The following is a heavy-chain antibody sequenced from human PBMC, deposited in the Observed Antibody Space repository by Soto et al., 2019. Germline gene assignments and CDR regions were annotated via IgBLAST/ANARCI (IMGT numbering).Heavy chain of an antibody. D-gene: IGHD4-17*01. CDR1: GFTFSSYG. Sequence: PGGSLRLSCAASGFTFSSYGMHWVRQAPGKGLEWVAVISYDGSNKYYADSVKGRFTISRDNSKNTLYLQMNSLRAEDTAVYYCAKDRATVLDDWGQGTLVTVSS. J-gene: IGHJ4*02. CDR2: ISYDGSNK. CDR3: AKDRATVLDD. V-gene: IGHV3-30*18.